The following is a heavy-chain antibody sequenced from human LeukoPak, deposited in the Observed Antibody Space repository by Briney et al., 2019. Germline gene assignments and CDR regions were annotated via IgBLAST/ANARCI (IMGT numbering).Heavy chain of an antibody. CDR3: AGISYSGTWPVGY. D-gene: IGHD6-6*01. V-gene: IGHV3-23*01. CDR1: GFSFSSYA. Sequence: GGSLRLSCAASGFSFSSYAMSWVRQAPGKGLEWVSAVSGGGDTTYTADSVKGRFTISRDNSKNTIYLQMNTLMTEDTALYYCAGISYSGTWPVGYWGQGTLVTVTA. CDR2: VSGGGDTT. J-gene: IGHJ4*02.